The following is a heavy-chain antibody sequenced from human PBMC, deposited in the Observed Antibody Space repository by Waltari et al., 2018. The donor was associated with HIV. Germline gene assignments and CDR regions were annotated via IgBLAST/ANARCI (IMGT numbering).Heavy chain of an antibody. CDR2: IWPIDPDT. J-gene: IGHJ3*01. CDR3: ASPKGGWLFAFDV. D-gene: IGHD6-19*01. V-gene: IGHV5-51*01. CDR1: GFTFTNYW. Sequence: QLVQSGGEVKQTGESLKISCKGSGFTFTNYWIAWVRQMTVKGLEWMGMIWPIDPDTKYSPPSQGHVTISADRSTSTAYLQWSSLRASDTAMYYCASPKGGWLFAFDVWGQGTKVTVSS.